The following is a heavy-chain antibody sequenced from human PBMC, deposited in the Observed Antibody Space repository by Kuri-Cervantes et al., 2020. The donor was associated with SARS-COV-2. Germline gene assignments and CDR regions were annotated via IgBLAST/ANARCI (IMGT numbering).Heavy chain of an antibody. J-gene: IGHJ3*02. D-gene: IGHD3-22*01. V-gene: IGHV6-1*01. CDR1: GESVSNNSAA. CDR3: AREQISLIVLQSGTFAI. Sequence: SETLSLTCAISGESVSNNSAAWDWIRQSPSRGLEWLGRTYYNSQWYTDYSPSVKSRIIIRSDTSKNHVSLQLDSVTPEDTAVYYCAREQISLIVLQSGTFAIWGQGTMVTVSS. CDR2: TYYNSQWYT.